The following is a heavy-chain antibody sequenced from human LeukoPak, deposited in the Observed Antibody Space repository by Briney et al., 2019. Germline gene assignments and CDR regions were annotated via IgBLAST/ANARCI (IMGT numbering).Heavy chain of an antibody. Sequence: SETLSLTCTVSDGSISCYYRSWIRQPAGKGLEWMGRIYTSGSTNYNPSLKSRVTMSVDTSKNQFSLKLSSVTAADTAVYYCAREEDILTGYSLVRYFDYWGQGTLVTVSS. CDR3: AREEDILTGYSLVRYFDY. J-gene: IGHJ4*02. CDR2: IYTSGST. CDR1: DGSISCYY. V-gene: IGHV4-4*07. D-gene: IGHD3-9*01.